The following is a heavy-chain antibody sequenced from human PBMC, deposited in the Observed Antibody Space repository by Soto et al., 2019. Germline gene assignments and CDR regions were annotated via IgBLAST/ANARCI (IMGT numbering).Heavy chain of an antibody. Sequence: QVQLVQSGADVKKPGASVKVSCNASGYTFTSYGISWVRQAPGQGLEWMGWISAYNGNTNYAHKLQGRVTMTTDTSTSTAYMELRSLRSDDTAVYYCASRIVGATKPAFDIWGQGTMVTVSS. D-gene: IGHD1-26*01. CDR3: ASRIVGATKPAFDI. CDR2: ISAYNGNT. J-gene: IGHJ3*02. V-gene: IGHV1-18*01. CDR1: GYTFTSYG.